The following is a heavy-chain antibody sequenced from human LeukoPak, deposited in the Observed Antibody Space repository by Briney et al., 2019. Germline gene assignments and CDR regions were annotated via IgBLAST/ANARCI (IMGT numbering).Heavy chain of an antibody. V-gene: IGHV4-59*12. D-gene: IGHD3-22*01. CDR1: GGSISSYY. Sequence: SETLSLTCTVSGGSISSYYWSWIRKPPGKGLEWIGYIYYSGSTNYNPSLKSRVTISVDTSKNQFSLKLSSVTAADTAVYYCARGDYYDSSGYYSHYYYGMDVWGQGTTVTVSS. CDR3: ARGDYYDSSGYYSHYYYGMDV. CDR2: IYYSGST. J-gene: IGHJ6*02.